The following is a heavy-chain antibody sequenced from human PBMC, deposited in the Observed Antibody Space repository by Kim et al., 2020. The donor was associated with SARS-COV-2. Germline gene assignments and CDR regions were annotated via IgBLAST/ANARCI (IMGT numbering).Heavy chain of an antibody. J-gene: IGHJ4*02. D-gene: IGHD2-2*01. V-gene: IGHV3-7*01. CDR3: ARESRVYCSSTTCWTYFAY. Sequence: GGSLRLSCAASGFTFSDYWMSWVRQAPGKGLEWVANIKEDGSEKFYVDSVKGRFTISRDNAKNSLYLEMNSLRAEDTAVYYCARESRVYCSSTTCWTYFAYWGQGTLVTVSS. CDR2: IKEDGSEK. CDR1: GFTFSDYW.